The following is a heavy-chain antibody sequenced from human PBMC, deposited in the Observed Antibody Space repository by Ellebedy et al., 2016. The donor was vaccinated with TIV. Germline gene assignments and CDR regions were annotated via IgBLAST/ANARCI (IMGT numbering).Heavy chain of an antibody. CDR1: GFTFSGSA. CDR2: IRSKANNYAT. Sequence: PGGSLRLSCAPSGFTFSGSAMHWVRQASGKGLEWVGRIRSKANNYATAYAASVKGRFTISRDDSKNTAYLQMNSLKTDDTAVYYCARVRQTVYYDYWGQGTLVTVSS. V-gene: IGHV3-73*01. D-gene: IGHD3-10*01. J-gene: IGHJ4*02. CDR3: ARVRQTVYYDY.